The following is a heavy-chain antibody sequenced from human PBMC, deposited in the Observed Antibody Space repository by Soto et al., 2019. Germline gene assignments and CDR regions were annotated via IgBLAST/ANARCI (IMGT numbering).Heavy chain of an antibody. CDR3: XXXXXXXXXXXLDY. V-gene: IGHV3-21*01. Sequence: EVQLVESGGGLVKPGGSLTISCAASGFTFSTYGMNXXXXXXXXXXXCVSDISPSCSYIYYADSVRGRFTISRDNARXXXXXXXXXXXXXXXXXXXXXXXXXXXXXXXLDYWGQGALVTVSS. CDR1: GFTFSTYG. CDR2: ISPSCSYI. J-gene: IGHJ4*02.